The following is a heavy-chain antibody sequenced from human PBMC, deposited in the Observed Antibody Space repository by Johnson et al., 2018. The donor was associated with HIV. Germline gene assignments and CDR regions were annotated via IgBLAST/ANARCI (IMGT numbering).Heavy chain of an antibody. V-gene: IGHV3-30-3*01. J-gene: IGHJ3*02. Sequence: QMQLVESGGGVVQPGRSLRLSCAASGFTFSSYAMHWVRQAPGKGLEWVAVISYDGSNKYYADSVKGRFTISRDNSKNKLYLQMNSLRAEDTAVYHCASMGLGGNAFDIWGQGTMVTVSS. D-gene: IGHD3-16*01. CDR3: ASMGLGGNAFDI. CDR2: ISYDGSNK. CDR1: GFTFSSYA.